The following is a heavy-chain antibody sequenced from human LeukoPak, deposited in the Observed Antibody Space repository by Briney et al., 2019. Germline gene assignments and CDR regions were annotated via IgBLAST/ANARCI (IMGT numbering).Heavy chain of an antibody. Sequence: SETLSLTCTVSGGSISSGDYSWSWIRQPPGKGLEWIGYIYYSGSTYYNPSLKSRVTISVDTSKNQFSLKLSSVTAADTAVYYCARDILLEAYMDVWGKGTTVTVSS. CDR3: ARDILLEAYMDV. V-gene: IGHV4-30-4*08. J-gene: IGHJ6*03. CDR2: IYYSGST. CDR1: GGSISSGDYS. D-gene: IGHD2-8*02.